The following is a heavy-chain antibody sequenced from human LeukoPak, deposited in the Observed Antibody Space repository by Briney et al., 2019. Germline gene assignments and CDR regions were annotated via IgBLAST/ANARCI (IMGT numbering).Heavy chain of an antibody. CDR2: ISHSGTT. CDR3: ARERDYYDSSGGFDY. Sequence: PSETLSLTCIVSGGSISSYSWNWIRQSPGKGLEWVGYISHSGTTSYNPSLKSRVTISVDTSKNQFSLKLSSVTAADTAVYYCARERDYYDSSGGFDYWGQGTLVTVSS. CDR1: GGSISSYS. D-gene: IGHD3-22*01. V-gene: IGHV4-59*01. J-gene: IGHJ4*02.